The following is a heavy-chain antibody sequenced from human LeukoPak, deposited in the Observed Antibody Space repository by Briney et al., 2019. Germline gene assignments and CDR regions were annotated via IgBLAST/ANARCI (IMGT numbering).Heavy chain of an antibody. CDR3: AREEGEFTAGYYYYYYMDV. V-gene: IGHV4-59*01. CDR1: GGSISSYY. CDR2: IYYSGTT. Sequence: PSETLSLTCTVSGGSISSYYWSWIRQPPGKGLEWIGYIYYSGTTNYNPSLKSRVTISVDTSKNQFSLKLTSVTAADTAVYYCAREEGEFTAGYYYYYYMDVWGKGTTVTVSS. J-gene: IGHJ6*03. D-gene: IGHD3-16*01.